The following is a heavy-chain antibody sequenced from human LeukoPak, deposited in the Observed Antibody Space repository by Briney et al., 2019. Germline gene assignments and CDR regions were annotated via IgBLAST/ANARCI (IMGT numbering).Heavy chain of an antibody. V-gene: IGHV3-23*01. CDR1: GFTFGTYA. CDR2: ISGSGGST. CDR3: AKIPYSSGWVQNWFDP. J-gene: IGHJ5*02. D-gene: IGHD6-19*01. Sequence: GGSLRLSCAASGFTFGTYAMSWVRQAPGKGLEWISAISGSGGSTYYADSVKGRFTISGDNSKNTLYLQMNSLRAEDTAVYYCAKIPYSSGWVQNWFDPWGQGTLVTVSS.